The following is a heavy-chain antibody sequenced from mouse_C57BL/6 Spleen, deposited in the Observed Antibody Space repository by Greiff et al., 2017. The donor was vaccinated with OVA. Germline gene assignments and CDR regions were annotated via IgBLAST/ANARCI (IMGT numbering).Heavy chain of an antibody. CDR1: GYTFTSYW. CDR2: IDPSDSET. D-gene: IGHD4-1*01. J-gene: IGHJ1*03. Sequence: QVQLQPPWAELVRPGSSVKLSCKASGYTFTSYWMHWVKQRPIQGLEWIGNIDPSDSETHYNQKFKDKATLTVDKSSSTAYMQLSSLTSEDSAVYYCARANWDWYFDVWGTGTTVTVSS. CDR3: ARANWDWYFDV. V-gene: IGHV1-52*01.